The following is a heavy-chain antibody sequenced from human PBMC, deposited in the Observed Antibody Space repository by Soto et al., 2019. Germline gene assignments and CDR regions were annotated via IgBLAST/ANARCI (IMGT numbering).Heavy chain of an antibody. CDR2: IIPILGIA. CDR3: ARDARYCSSTSCPIHTYYYGMDV. V-gene: IGHV1-69*04. J-gene: IGHJ6*02. D-gene: IGHD2-2*01. CDR1: GGTFSSYT. Sequence: SVKVSCKASGGTFSSYTISWVRQAPGQGLEWMGRIIPILGIANYAQKFQGGVTITADKSTSTAYMELSSLRSEDTAVYYCARDARYCSSTSCPIHTYYYGMDVWGQGTTVTVSS.